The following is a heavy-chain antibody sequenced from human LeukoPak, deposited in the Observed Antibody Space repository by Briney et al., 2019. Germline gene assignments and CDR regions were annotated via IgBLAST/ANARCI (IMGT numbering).Heavy chain of an antibody. CDR2: ISGSGAGT. Sequence: HPGGSLRLSCAASGFTFSSYAMSWVRQAPGKGLAWISFISGSGAGTYYADSVKGRFSISRDNSKNTLYLQINSLTVADTAIYYCAKDDAVGGGYLDYWGQGTLVTVSS. J-gene: IGHJ4*02. V-gene: IGHV3-23*01. D-gene: IGHD2-2*01. CDR3: AKDDAVGGGYLDY. CDR1: GFTFSSYA.